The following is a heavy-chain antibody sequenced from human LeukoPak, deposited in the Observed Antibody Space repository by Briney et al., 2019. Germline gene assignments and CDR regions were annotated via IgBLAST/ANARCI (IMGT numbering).Heavy chain of an antibody. CDR1: GFTFSSYG. V-gene: IGHV3-30*18. D-gene: IGHD3-3*01. CDR2: ISYDGSNK. Sequence: GRSLRLSYAASGFTFSSYGMHWVRQAPGKGLEWVAVISYDGSNKYYADSVKGRFTISRDNSKNTLYLQMNSLRAEDTAVYYCAKGLTIFGLPEGNWFDPWGQGTLVTVSS. CDR3: AKGLTIFGLPEGNWFDP. J-gene: IGHJ5*02.